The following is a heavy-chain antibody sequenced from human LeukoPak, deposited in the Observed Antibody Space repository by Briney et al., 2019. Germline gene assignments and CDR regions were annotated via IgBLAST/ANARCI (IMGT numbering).Heavy chain of an antibody. D-gene: IGHD2-8*02. V-gene: IGHV1-2*02. CDR2: INPNSGGT. CDR1: GCTFTGYY. J-gene: IGHJ4*02. CDR3: ARAETWWWPHY. Sequence: GSVKVSCKASGCTFTGYYMHWVRQAPGQGLEWMGWINPNSGGTNYAQKFQGRVTMTRDTSISTAYMELSRLRSDDTAVYYCARAETWWWPHYWGQGTLVTVSS.